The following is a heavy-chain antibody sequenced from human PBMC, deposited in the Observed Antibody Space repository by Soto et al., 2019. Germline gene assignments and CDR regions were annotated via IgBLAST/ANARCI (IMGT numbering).Heavy chain of an antibody. CDR1: GYTFTSYG. V-gene: IGHV1-18*04. J-gene: IGHJ3*02. CDR3: ARAPPVSYCYDSSGYFWIWAFGI. D-gene: IGHD3-22*01. CDR2: FDAYSGNT. Sequence: ASVKVSCKASGYTFTSYGISWVRQAPGQGLEWMGWFDAYSGNTNYAQKLQGRVTMTTDTSTNTAYMELESLRSDDTALYYCARAPPVSYCYDSSGYFWIWAFGIWGQGKMGNGSS.